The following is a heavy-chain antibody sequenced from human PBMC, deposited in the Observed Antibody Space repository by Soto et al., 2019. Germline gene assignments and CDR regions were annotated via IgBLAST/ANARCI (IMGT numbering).Heavy chain of an antibody. CDR1: GFTFSSYS. Sequence: GGSLILSCAASGFTFSSYSMNWVRQAPGKGLEWVANIKQDGSEKYYVDSVKGRFTISRDNAKNSLYLQMNSLKDEDTAVYYCVRDRVLLWFGERDWGQGTLVTVSS. V-gene: IGHV3-7*01. CDR2: IKQDGSEK. CDR3: VRDRVLLWFGERD. D-gene: IGHD3-10*01. J-gene: IGHJ4*02.